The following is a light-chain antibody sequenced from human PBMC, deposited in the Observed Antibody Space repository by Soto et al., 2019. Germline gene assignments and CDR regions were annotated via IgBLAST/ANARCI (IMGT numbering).Light chain of an antibody. Sequence: QAVVTQEPSLTVSPGGTVTLTCGSSTGAVTSGHYPYWFKQKPGQAPRTLIFDTSNKHSWTPARFSGSLLRGKAALTLSGAQREAEADYYCSLFYGVAVVFGGGTKLTVL. CDR1: TGAVTSGHY. J-gene: IGLJ2*01. V-gene: IGLV7-46*01. CDR2: DTS. CDR3: SLFYGVAVV.